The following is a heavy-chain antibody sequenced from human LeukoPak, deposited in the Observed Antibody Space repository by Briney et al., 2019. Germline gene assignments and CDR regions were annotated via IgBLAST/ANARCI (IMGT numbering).Heavy chain of an antibody. CDR3: ARIAAAGTGGDY. J-gene: IGHJ4*02. CDR1: GGTFSSYA. CDR2: IIPILGIA. D-gene: IGHD6-13*01. Sequence: SVKVSCKASGGTFSSYAISWVRQAPGQGLEWMGRIIPILGIANYAQKFQGRVTITADKSTSTAYMELSSLRSEDTAVYYCARIAAAGTGGDYWGQGTLVTVSS. V-gene: IGHV1-69*04.